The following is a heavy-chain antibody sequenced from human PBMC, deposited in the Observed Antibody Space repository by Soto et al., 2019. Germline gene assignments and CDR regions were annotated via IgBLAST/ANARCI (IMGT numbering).Heavy chain of an antibody. D-gene: IGHD2-2*01. J-gene: IGHJ4*02. CDR3: ARACSSTSCYLV. CDR1: GGTFSSYT. CDR2: IITILGIA. Sequence: QVQLVQSGAEVKKPGSSVKVSCKASGGTFSSYTISWVRQAPGQGLEWMGRIITILGIANYAQKFQGRVTITADKSTSTAYMELSSLRSEDTAVYYCARACSSTSCYLVWGQGTLVTVSS. V-gene: IGHV1-69*02.